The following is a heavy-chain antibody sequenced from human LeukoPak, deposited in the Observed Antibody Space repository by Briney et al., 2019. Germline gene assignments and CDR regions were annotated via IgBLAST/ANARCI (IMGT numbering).Heavy chain of an antibody. V-gene: IGHV3-30*02. CDR3: AKAGNRGMTTALDY. CDR2: IRYDGSNK. J-gene: IGHJ4*02. D-gene: IGHD4-11*01. Sequence: GGSLRLSCAASGFTFSTFGMHWIRQAPGKGLEWVAFIRYDGSNKYYADSVKGRFTISRDNSKNTLYLQMNSLRAEDTAVYYCAKAGNRGMTTALDYWGQGTLVTVSS. CDR1: GFTFSTFG.